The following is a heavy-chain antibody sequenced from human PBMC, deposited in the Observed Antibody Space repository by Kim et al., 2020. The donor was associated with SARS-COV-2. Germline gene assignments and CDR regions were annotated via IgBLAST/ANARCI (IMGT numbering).Heavy chain of an antibody. CDR2: ISGSGGST. D-gene: IGHD6-13*01. Sequence: GGSLRLSCAASGFTFSTYAMSWVRQAPGKGLEWVSAISGSGGSTYYADSVKGRFTISRDNSKNTLYLQMNSLRAEDTAVYYCAKLPYSSSWGPFDYWGQGILVTVSS. J-gene: IGHJ4*02. CDR3: AKLPYSSSWGPFDY. CDR1: GFTFSTYA. V-gene: IGHV3-23*01.